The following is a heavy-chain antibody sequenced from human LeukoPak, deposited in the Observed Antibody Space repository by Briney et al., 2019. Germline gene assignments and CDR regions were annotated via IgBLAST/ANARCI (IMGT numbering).Heavy chain of an antibody. Sequence: GGSLRLSCAASGFTFSSYEMNWVRQAPEKGLEWVSYISSSGSTTYYADSVKGRFTISRDNAKNSLFLQMNGLRAEDTAVYYCALRLLGEYDYFDYWGQGTLVTVSS. CDR3: ALRLLGEYDYFDY. J-gene: IGHJ4*02. CDR2: ISSSGSTT. CDR1: GFTFSSYE. V-gene: IGHV3-48*03. D-gene: IGHD2/OR15-2a*01.